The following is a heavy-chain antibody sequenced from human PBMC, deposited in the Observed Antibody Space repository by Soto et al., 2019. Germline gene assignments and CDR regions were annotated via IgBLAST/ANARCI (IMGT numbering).Heavy chain of an antibody. CDR1: GGSISSNSYY. V-gene: IGHV4-39*07. J-gene: IGHJ4*02. CDR2: IYYSGST. D-gene: IGHD4-17*01. CDR3: ARDFVGDFIFDY. Sequence: SETLSLTCTVSGGSISSNSYYWGWIRQPPGKGLEWIGTIYYSGSTYYDPSLKSRVAISVDTSKNQFSLKLSSVTAADTAVYYCARDFVGDFIFDYWGQGTLVTVSS.